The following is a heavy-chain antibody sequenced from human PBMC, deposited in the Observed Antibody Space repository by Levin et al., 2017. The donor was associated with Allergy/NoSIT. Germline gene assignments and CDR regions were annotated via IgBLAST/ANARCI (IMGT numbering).Heavy chain of an antibody. Sequence: GESLKISCKGSGYSFTSYWIGWVRQMPGKGLEWMGIIYPGDSDTRYSPSFQGQVTISADKSISTAYLQWSSLKASDTAMYYCARSPNYYDSSGYYSGWFDPWGQGTLVTVSS. CDR3: ARSPNYYDSSGYYSGWFDP. V-gene: IGHV5-51*01. CDR2: IYPGDSDT. CDR1: GYSFTSYW. D-gene: IGHD3-22*01. J-gene: IGHJ5*02.